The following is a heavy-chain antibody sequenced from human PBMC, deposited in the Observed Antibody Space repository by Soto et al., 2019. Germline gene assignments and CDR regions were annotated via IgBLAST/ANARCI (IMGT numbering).Heavy chain of an antibody. J-gene: IGHJ4*02. CDR1: GYIFSTMG. V-gene: IGHV1-18*01. D-gene: IGHD3-10*01. CDR3: ARDLDGSGSYYTNY. CDR2: ISPHKDDT. Sequence: GASVKVSCKTSGYIFSTMGISWLRQSPGQGLEWMGWISPHKDDTYYAQRLQGRVTMTTDTSTSTAYMELRSLRSDDTAVYFCARDLDGSGSYYTNYWGQGTLVTVSS.